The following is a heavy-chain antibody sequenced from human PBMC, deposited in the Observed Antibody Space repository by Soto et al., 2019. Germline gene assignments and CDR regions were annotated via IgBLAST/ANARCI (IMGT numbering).Heavy chain of an antibody. Sequence: PGGSLRLSCAASGFTFSSYAMHWVRQAPGKGLEWVAVISYDGSNKYYADSVKGRFTISRDNSKNTLYLQMNSLRAEDTAVYYCAREGGNGDPGAFDIWGQGTMVT. CDR3: AREGGNGDPGAFDI. D-gene: IGHD2-21*02. CDR1: GFTFSSYA. V-gene: IGHV3-30-3*01. J-gene: IGHJ3*02. CDR2: ISYDGSNK.